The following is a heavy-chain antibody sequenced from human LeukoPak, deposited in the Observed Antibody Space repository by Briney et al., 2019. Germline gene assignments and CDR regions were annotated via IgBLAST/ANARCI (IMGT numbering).Heavy chain of an antibody. D-gene: IGHD1-26*01. CDR2: ISSSGSTT. J-gene: IGHJ4*02. CDR3: ARDSRYSGSYELDY. V-gene: IGHV3-48*03. CDR1: GFTFSSYE. Sequence: PGGSLRLSCAASGFTFSSYEMNWVRQAPGKGLEWVSYISSSGSTTYYADSVKGRFTISRDNSKNTLYLQMNSLRAEDTAVYYCARDSRYSGSYELDYWGQGTLVTVSS.